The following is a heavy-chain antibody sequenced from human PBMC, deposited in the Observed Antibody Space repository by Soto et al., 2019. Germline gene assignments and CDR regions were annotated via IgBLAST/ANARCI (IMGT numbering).Heavy chain of an antibody. CDR2: IYYRGTT. V-gene: IGHV4-59*11. CDR1: GVSTSNHY. D-gene: IGHD2-2*01. CDR3: ARGGGSPYHDHEFDY. J-gene: IGHJ4*02. Sequence: QVQLPESGPGLLKPSESLYLTCSVSGVSTSNHYWTWIRQPPGQGPEWIGCIYYRGTTNYNASFNSRVTISVDTSKNQLSLRLTSVTTADTAVYYCARGGGSPYHDHEFDYWGQGILVTVSS.